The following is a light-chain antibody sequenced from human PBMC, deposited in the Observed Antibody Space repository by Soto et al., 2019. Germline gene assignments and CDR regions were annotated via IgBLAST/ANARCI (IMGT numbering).Light chain of an antibody. CDR3: QQYDNRLSGFT. CDR1: QDISNY. J-gene: IGKJ3*01. Sequence: DIQMPQSPSSLSASVGDRVTITCQASQDISNYLNWYQQKPGKAPKLLIYDASNLETGVPSRFSGSGSGTDFTFTISSLQPEDIATYYCQQYDNRLSGFTFGPGTKVDIK. V-gene: IGKV1-33*01. CDR2: DAS.